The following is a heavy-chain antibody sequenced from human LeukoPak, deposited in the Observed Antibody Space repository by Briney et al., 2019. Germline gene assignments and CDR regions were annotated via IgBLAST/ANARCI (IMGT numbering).Heavy chain of an antibody. V-gene: IGHV3-53*01. CDR3: AREAYCGGDCYSDSDAFDI. D-gene: IGHD2-21*01. CDR1: GFTVSSNY. J-gene: IGHJ3*02. Sequence: GGSLRLSCAASGFTVSSNYMSWVRQAPGKGLERVSVSYSGGSTYYADSVKGRFTISRDNSKNTLYLQMNSLRAEDTAVYYCAREAYCGGDCYSDSDAFDIWGQGTMVTVSS. CDR2: SYSGGST.